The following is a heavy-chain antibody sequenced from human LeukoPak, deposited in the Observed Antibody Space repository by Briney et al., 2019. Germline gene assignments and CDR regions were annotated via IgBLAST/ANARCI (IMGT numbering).Heavy chain of an antibody. Sequence: PGGSLRLSCAASGFTFSSYSMNWVRQAPGKGLEWVSSISSSSSYIYYADSVKGRFTISRDNAKNSLYLQMNSLRAEDTAVYYCARARPVRQFNWFDPWGQGTLVTVSS. CDR3: ARARPVRQFNWFDP. CDR1: GFTFSSYS. V-gene: IGHV3-21*01. CDR2: ISSSSSYI. J-gene: IGHJ5*02. D-gene: IGHD1-1*01.